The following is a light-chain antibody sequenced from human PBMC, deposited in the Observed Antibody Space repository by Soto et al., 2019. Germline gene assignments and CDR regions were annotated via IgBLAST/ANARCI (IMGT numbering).Light chain of an antibody. CDR2: GNS. J-gene: IGLJ1*01. V-gene: IGLV1-40*01. CDR3: QSYDSSLSVNYV. CDR1: SSNIGAGYD. Sequence: QSVLTQPPSVSGAPGQRVTISCTGSSSNIGAGYDVHWYQQLPGTAPKLLIYGNSNRPSGVPDRFSGSKSGTSASLAITGLQAEDEADYYCQSYDSSLSVNYVFGSGTKVIVL.